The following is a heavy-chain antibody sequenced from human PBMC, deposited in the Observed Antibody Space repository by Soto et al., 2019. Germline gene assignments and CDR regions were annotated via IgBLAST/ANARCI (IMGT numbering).Heavy chain of an antibody. CDR2: INPSGGST. V-gene: IGHV1-46*01. CDR1: GYTFTSYY. CDR3: ASEPLAVAGPYYYGIDV. D-gene: IGHD6-19*01. J-gene: IGHJ6*01. Sequence: GASVKVSCKASGYTFTSYYMHWVRQAPGQGLEWMGIINPSGGSTSYAQKFQGRVTMTRDTSTSTVYMELSSLRSEDTAVYYCASEPLAVAGPYYYGIDVCRRRSTGAV.